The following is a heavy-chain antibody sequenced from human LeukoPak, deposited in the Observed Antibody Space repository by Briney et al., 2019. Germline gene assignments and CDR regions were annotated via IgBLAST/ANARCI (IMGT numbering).Heavy chain of an antibody. CDR1: GGSFSGYY. Sequence: MTSETLSLTCAVYGGSFSGYYWSWIRQPPGKGLEWIGEINHSGSTNYNPSLKSRVTMSVDTSKNQFSLKLSSVTAADTAVYYCASASSSSVGIDYWGQGTLVTVSS. CDR3: ASASSSSVGIDY. D-gene: IGHD6-6*01. CDR2: INHSGST. V-gene: IGHV4-34*01. J-gene: IGHJ4*02.